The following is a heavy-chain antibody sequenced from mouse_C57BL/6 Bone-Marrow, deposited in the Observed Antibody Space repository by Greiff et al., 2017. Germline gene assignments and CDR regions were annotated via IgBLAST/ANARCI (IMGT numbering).Heavy chain of an antibody. V-gene: IGHV5-12*01. CDR3: ARKLSMDY. CDR2: ISNGGGST. Sequence: EVMLVESGGGLVQPGGSLKLSCAASGFTFSDYYMYWVRQTPEKRLEWVAYISNGGGSTYYPDTVKGRFTISRDNAKNTLYLQMSRLKSEDTAMYYCARKLSMDYWGQGTSVTVSS. J-gene: IGHJ4*01. CDR1: GFTFSDYY.